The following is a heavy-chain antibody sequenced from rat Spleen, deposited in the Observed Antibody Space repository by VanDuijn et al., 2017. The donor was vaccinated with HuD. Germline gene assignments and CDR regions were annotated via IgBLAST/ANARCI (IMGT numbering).Heavy chain of an antibody. J-gene: IGHJ2*01. Sequence: EVQLVESGGGLVQPGRSMKLSCAASGFTFGDFYMAWVRQSPTKGLEWVASIRSGGGNSYYRDSVKGRFTISRDDAKSTLYLQMDSLRSEDTATYYCARTEIQLDYFDYWGQGVMVTVSS. V-gene: IGHV5-25*01. D-gene: IGHD1-5*01. CDR2: IRSGGGNS. CDR1: GFTFGDFY. CDR3: ARTEIQLDYFDY.